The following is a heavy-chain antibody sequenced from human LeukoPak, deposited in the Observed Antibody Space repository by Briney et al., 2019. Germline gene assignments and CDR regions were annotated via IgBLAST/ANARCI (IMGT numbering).Heavy chain of an antibody. Sequence: PSETLSLACTVSGGSISSYYWSWIRQPPGKGLEWIGYISYSGSTNYNPSLKSRVTISIDTSKNQFSLKLSSVTTADTAVYYCAKSRGSGNYFDSWGQGTLVTVSS. J-gene: IGHJ4*02. D-gene: IGHD3-10*01. CDR1: GGSISSYY. CDR2: ISYSGST. CDR3: AKSRGSGNYFDS. V-gene: IGHV4-59*01.